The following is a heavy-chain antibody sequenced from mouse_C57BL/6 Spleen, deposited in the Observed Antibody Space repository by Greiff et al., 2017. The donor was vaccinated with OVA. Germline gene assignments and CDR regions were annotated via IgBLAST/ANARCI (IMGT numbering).Heavy chain of an antibody. J-gene: IGHJ1*03. Sequence: EVQLQQSGTVLARPGASVKMSCKTSGYTFTSYWMHWVKQRPGQGLEWIGAIYPGNSDTSYNQKFKDKATLTADKSSSTAYMQLSSLTSEDSAVYYCARSLYGSDWYFDVWGTGTTVTVSS. CDR2: IYPGNSDT. CDR1: GYTFTSYW. V-gene: IGHV1-5*01. CDR3: ARSLYGSDWYFDV. D-gene: IGHD1-1*02.